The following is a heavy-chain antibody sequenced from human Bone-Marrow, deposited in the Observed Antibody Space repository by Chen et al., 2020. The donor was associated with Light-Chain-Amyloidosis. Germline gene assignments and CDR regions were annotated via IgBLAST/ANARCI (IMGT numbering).Heavy chain of an antibody. D-gene: IGHD5-12*01. CDR1: GYTFPNYW. CDR2: IYPDDSDA. J-gene: IGHJ4*02. Sequence: EVQLEQSGPEVKKPGESLKISCKGSGYTFPNYWIGWVRQMPGKGLEWMGVIYPDDSDARDSPSFEGQVTISANKSITTAYLQWRSLKASDTARYYCARRRDGYNGDYWGQGTLVTVSS. V-gene: IGHV5-51*01. CDR3: ARRRDGYNGDY.